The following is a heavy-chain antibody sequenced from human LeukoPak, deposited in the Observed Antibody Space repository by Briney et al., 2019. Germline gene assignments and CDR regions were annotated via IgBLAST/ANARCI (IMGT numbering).Heavy chain of an antibody. V-gene: IGHV3-21*01. CDR3: ARDQSMDV. CDR2: ISASGSYS. Sequence: PGTSLRLSCAASGFIFSNYSMNWVRQAPGKGLEWVSSISASGSYSDYANSVTGRFTISRDNAKNSLYLQMNSLRAEDTAVYYCARDQSMDVWGQGASVTVSS. J-gene: IGHJ6*02. CDR1: GFIFSNYS.